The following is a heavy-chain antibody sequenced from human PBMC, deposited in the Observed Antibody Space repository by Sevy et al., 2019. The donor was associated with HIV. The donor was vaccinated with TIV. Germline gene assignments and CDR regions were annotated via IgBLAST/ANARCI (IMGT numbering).Heavy chain of an antibody. CDR1: GYRLIEVS. J-gene: IGHJ6*02. CDR3: AADRGEDYCSGNSCQRHYYYGLDV. CDR2: LDPEDGGT. Sequence: ASVKVSCKVSGYRLIEVSMHWVRQAPGKGIEWMGHLDPEDGGTIYAQNFQGRVTMTEDTSTDTAYMEVSSLRSEDTAVYYCAADRGEDYCSGNSCQRHYYYGLDVSGQGTSVTVSS. D-gene: IGHD2-15*01. V-gene: IGHV1-24*01.